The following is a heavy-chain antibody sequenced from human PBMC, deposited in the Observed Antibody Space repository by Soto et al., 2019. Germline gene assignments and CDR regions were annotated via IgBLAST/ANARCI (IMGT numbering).Heavy chain of an antibody. V-gene: IGHV4-34*01. Sequence: QVQLQQWGAGLLKPSETLSLTCAVYGGSSSGYYWSWIRQPPGKGLEWIGEITHSGGTNYNPSLKSRVTISVDTSKSQFSLKLSSVTAADTAVYYCARDVMANNRYHWYFDLWGRGTLVTVSS. CDR3: ARDVMANNRYHWYFDL. J-gene: IGHJ2*01. CDR2: ITHSGGT. CDR1: GGSSSGYY. D-gene: IGHD2-8*01.